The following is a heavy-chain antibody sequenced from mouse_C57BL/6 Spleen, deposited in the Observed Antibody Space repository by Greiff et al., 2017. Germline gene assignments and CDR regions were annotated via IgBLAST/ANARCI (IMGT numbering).Heavy chain of an antibody. Sequence: QVQLQQPGAELVKPGASVKVSCKASGYTFTSYWMHWVKQRPGQGLEWIGRIHPSDSDNNYNQKFKDKATLTVDKSSSPAYMQLNSLTSEDAAVYYGAIWCRCAYWGKGTLVTVSA. CDR3: AIWCRCAY. J-gene: IGHJ3*01. D-gene: IGHD1-1*02. CDR2: IHPSDSDN. V-gene: IGHV1-74*01. CDR1: GYTFTSYW.